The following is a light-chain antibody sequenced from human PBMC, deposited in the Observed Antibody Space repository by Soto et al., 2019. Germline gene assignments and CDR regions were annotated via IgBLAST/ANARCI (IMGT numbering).Light chain of an antibody. CDR3: QQYGRSPRT. Sequence: EIVLTQSPGTLSLSPGERAALSCRASQSVSNNYLAWYQQKPGQAPRLLIYGASSRATGIPDRFSGSGSGTDFTLTISSLEPEDFAVYYCQQYGRSPRTFGQGHKLEI. CDR2: GAS. J-gene: IGKJ2*01. CDR1: QSVSNNY. V-gene: IGKV3-20*01.